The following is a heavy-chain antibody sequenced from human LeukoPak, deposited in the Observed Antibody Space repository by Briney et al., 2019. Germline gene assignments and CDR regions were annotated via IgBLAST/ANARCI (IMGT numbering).Heavy chain of an antibody. CDR2: INDSGIT. Sequence: SETLSLTCAVYGGSFNGYYWTWIRQPPGKGLEWIGQINDSGITSYNPSLKSRVTISVGMSKNRFSLEVHSVTAADTAVYYCARGSWYYASGSGYDGGWYYFDHWGQGTLATVSS. CDR3: ARGSWYYASGSGYDGGWYYFDH. CDR1: GGSFNGYY. D-gene: IGHD3-10*01. V-gene: IGHV4-34*01. J-gene: IGHJ4*02.